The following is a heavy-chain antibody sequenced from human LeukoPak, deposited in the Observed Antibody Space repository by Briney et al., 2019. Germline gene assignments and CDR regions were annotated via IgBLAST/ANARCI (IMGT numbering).Heavy chain of an antibody. Sequence: SVKVSCKASGGTFSSYAISWVRQAPGQGREWMGRIIPILGIANYAQKFQGRVTITADKSTSTAYMELSSLRSEDTAVYYCAREGGNYNWNYNGNNWFDPWGQGTLVTVSS. CDR3: AREGGNYNWNYNGNNWFDP. CDR2: IIPILGIA. CDR1: GGTFSSYA. V-gene: IGHV1-69*04. D-gene: IGHD1-7*01. J-gene: IGHJ5*02.